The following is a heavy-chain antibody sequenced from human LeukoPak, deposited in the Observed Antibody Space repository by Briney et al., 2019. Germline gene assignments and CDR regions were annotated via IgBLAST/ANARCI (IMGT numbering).Heavy chain of an antibody. CDR3: ARHMEYYYDSSGYRRMRYFDY. Sequence: SETLSLTCTVSGGSISSSSYYWGWIRQPPGKGLEWIGSIYYSGSTYYNPSLKSRVTISVDTSKNQFSLKLSSVTAADTAVYYCARHMEYYYDSSGYRRMRYFDYWGQGTLVTVSS. CDR1: GGSISSSSYY. D-gene: IGHD3-22*01. CDR2: IYYSGST. V-gene: IGHV4-39*01. J-gene: IGHJ4*02.